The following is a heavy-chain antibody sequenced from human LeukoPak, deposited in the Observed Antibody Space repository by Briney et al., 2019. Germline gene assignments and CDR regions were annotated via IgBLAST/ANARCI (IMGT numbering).Heavy chain of an antibody. Sequence: PGGSLRLSCAASGFTLSRQDMLWVRQTTGKRLEWVAVINTVGNAFYPASVKGRFTISREDAKNSLYLQMNNLGAGGTAVYYCTRAVAGANWFDSWGQGTPVTVSS. CDR1: GFTLSRQD. J-gene: IGHJ5*01. CDR2: INTVGNA. V-gene: IGHV3-13*01. D-gene: IGHD2-15*01. CDR3: TRAVAGANWFDS.